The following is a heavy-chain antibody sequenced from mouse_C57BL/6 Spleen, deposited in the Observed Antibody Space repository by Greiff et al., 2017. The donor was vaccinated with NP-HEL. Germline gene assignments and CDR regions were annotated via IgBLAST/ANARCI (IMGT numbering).Heavy chain of an antibody. J-gene: IGHJ4*01. D-gene: IGHD1-1*01. CDR1: GFSLTSYG. Sequence: QVQLQQSGPGLVQPSQSLSITCTVSGFSLTSYGVHWVRQSPGKGLEWLGVIWRGGSTDYNAAFMSRLSITKDNSKSQVFFKMNSLQADDTAIYYCAKNNPPYGSSYDYSAMDYWGQGTSVTVSS. V-gene: IGHV2-5*01. CDR2: IWRGGST. CDR3: AKNNPPYGSSYDYSAMDY.